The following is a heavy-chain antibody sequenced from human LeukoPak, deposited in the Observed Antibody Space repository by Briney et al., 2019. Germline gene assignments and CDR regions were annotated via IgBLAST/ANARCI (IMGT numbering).Heavy chain of an antibody. CDR3: AKFLPTHIVVANYYFDY. CDR1: GFTFSSYA. J-gene: IGHJ4*02. CDR2: ISGSGGST. Sequence: GGSLRLSCAASGFTFSSYAISWVRQAPGKGLEWVSAISGSGGSTYYADSVKGRFTISRDNSKNTLYLQMNSLRAEDTAVYYCAKFLPTHIVVANYYFDYWGQGTLVTVSS. V-gene: IGHV3-23*01. D-gene: IGHD2-21*01.